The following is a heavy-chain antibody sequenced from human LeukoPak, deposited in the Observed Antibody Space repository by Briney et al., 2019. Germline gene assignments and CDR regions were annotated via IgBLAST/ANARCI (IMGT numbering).Heavy chain of an antibody. CDR3: ARGTGSDFES. J-gene: IGHJ4*02. CDR1: GDSISRGSHY. CDR2: VYTTGST. D-gene: IGHD2-2*01. Sequence: PSQTLSLTCIVSGDSISRGSHYWSWIRQPAGRGLEWIGRVYTTGSTDYNPSLKRRVSISVDTSRNQFSLRVNSVTAADTAAYYCARGTGSDFESWGQGTLVTVSS. V-gene: IGHV4-61*02.